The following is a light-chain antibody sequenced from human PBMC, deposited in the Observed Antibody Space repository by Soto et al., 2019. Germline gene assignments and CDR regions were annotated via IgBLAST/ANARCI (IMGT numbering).Light chain of an antibody. J-gene: IGKJ1*01. CDR2: LGS. V-gene: IGKV2-28*01. Sequence: DIVMTQSPLSLPVTPGEPASISCRSSQSLLHSNGYNYLDWYLQKPGQSPQLLIYLGSNRASGVPDRFSGSGSGTDFTLKISRVEAEDVGVYYCMQALQTPWTFGQGTKV. CDR1: QSLLHSNGYNY. CDR3: MQALQTPWT.